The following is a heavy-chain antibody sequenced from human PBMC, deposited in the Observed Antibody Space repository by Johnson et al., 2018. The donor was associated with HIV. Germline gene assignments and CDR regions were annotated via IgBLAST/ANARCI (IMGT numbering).Heavy chain of an antibody. Sequence: QEKLVESGGGVVHPGRSLRLSCAASGFTFRSYPMNWVRQAPGKGLEWVAFVSYDESSKYYRDSVKGRFTISRDNSKNTLYLQMNSLRADDTAVYYCARLPSGYSRDGFNIWGQGTMVTVSS. V-gene: IGHV3-30*04. CDR2: VSYDESSK. D-gene: IGHD5-18*01. CDR3: ARLPSGYSRDGFNI. CDR1: GFTFRSYP. J-gene: IGHJ3*02.